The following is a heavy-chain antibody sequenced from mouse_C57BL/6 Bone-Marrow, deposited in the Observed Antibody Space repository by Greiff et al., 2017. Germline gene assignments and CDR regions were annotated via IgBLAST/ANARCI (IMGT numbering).Heavy chain of an antibody. J-gene: IGHJ1*03. CDR1: GFSFNTYA. CDR3: VRHDGYNEGWYFDV. V-gene: IGHV10-1*01. D-gene: IGHD2-3*01. Sequence: VQLKESGGGLVQPKGSLKLSCAASGFSFNTYAMNWDRQAPGKGLEWVARIRSKSNNYATYYADSVKDRFTISRDDSESMLYLQMNNLKTEDTAMYYCVRHDGYNEGWYFDVWGTGTTVTVAS. CDR2: IRSKSNNYAT.